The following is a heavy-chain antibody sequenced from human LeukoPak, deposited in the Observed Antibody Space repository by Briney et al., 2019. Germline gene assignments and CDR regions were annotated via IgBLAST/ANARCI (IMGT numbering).Heavy chain of an antibody. Sequence: GGSLRLSCAASGFTFSSYWMHWVRQAPGKGLVWVSRINTDGSSTNYADSVKGRFTISRDNSENTLYLQMNTLISEDTAMYYCAKEIWPTVTTPGRTYFDYWGQGALVTVSS. J-gene: IGHJ4*02. V-gene: IGHV3-74*01. D-gene: IGHD4-17*01. CDR1: GFTFSSYW. CDR2: INTDGSST. CDR3: AKEIWPTVTTPGRTYFDY.